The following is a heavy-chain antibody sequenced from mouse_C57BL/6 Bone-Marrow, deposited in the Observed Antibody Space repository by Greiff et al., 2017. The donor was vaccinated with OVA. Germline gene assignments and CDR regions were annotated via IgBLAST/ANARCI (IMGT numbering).Heavy chain of an antibody. CDR3: ARIYYYGSYWYFDV. V-gene: IGHV1-81*01. Sequence: VQLQQSGAELARPGASVKLSCKASGYTFPSYGISWVKQRTGQGLEWIGEIYPRSGNTYYNEKFKGKATLTAAKSSSTAYMELRSLTSADSAVYFCARIYYYGSYWYFDVWGTGTTVTVSS. CDR1: GYTFPSYG. J-gene: IGHJ1*03. CDR2: IYPRSGNT. D-gene: IGHD1-1*01.